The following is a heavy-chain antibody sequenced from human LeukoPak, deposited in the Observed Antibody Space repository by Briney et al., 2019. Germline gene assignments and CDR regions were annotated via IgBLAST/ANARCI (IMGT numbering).Heavy chain of an antibody. CDR1: GFTFSSYW. CDR3: ARDRGPRTGFMVREAYDY. Sequence: GGSLRLSCAASGFTFSSYWMHWVRQAPGKGLVWVSRINSDGSSTSYADSVKGRFTISRDNAKNTLYLQMNSLRAEDTAVYYCARDRGPRTGFMVREAYDYWGQGTLVTVSS. V-gene: IGHV3-74*01. D-gene: IGHD3-10*01. CDR2: INSDGSST. J-gene: IGHJ4*02.